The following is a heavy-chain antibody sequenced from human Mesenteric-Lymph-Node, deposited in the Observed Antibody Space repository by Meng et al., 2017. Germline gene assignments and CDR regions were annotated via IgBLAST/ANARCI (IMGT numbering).Heavy chain of an antibody. J-gene: IGHJ5*02. CDR3: ARVAAAGNEWFDP. Sequence: QGQLQESGPGLVKPSQTLSLTCTVSGGSINSGSFFWRWIRQHPGKGLEWIGEIYHSGSTNYNPSLKSRVTISVDKSKNQFSLKLSSVTAADTAVYYCARVAAAGNEWFDPWGQGTLVTVSS. D-gene: IGHD6-13*01. CDR2: IYHSGST. V-gene: IGHV4-31*03. CDR1: GGSINSGSFF.